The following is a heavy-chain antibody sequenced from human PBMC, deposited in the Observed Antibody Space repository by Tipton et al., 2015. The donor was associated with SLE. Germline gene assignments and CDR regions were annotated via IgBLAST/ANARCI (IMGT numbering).Heavy chain of an antibody. Sequence: TLSLTCAVYGGSFSGYYWSWIRQPPGKGLEWIGEITHSGRTNYNPSLKSRITISVDTSKNQFSLKLSSVTAADTAVYYCAGAAPGVQGVNDAFDIWSQGTMVTVSS. V-gene: IGHV4-34*01. J-gene: IGHJ3*02. CDR1: GGSFSGYY. CDR2: ITHSGRT. CDR3: AGAAPGVQGVNDAFDI. D-gene: IGHD3-10*01.